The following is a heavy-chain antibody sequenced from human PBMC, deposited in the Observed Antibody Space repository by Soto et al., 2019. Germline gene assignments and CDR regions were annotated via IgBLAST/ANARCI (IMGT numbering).Heavy chain of an antibody. V-gene: IGHV4-61*01. CDR2: IYYSGST. CDR1: GGSVSSGSYY. CDR3: ARGDYYDSSRPVDY. D-gene: IGHD3-22*01. J-gene: IGHJ4*02. Sequence: PSETLSLTCTVSGGSVSSGSYYWSWIRQPPGKGLEWIGYIYYSGSTNYNPSLKSRVTISVDTSKNQFSLKLSSVTAADTAVYYCARGDYYDSSRPVDYWGQGTLVTVSS.